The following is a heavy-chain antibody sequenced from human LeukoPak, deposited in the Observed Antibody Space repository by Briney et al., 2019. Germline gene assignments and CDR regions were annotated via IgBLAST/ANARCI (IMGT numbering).Heavy chain of an antibody. CDR3: ARHRCSGGSCYPMNWFDP. V-gene: IGHV4-4*02. CDR2: INHSGST. CDR1: GGSISSSNW. Sequence: SETLSLTCAVSGGSISSSNWWSWVRQPPGKGLEWIGEINHSGSTNYNPSLKSRVTISVDTSKNQFSLKLSSVTAADTAVYYCARHRCSGGSCYPMNWFDPWGQGTLVTVSS. J-gene: IGHJ5*02. D-gene: IGHD2-15*01.